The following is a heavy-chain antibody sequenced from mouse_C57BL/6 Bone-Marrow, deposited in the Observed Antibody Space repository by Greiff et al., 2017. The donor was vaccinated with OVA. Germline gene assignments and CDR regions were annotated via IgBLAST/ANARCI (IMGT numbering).Heavy chain of an antibody. J-gene: IGHJ1*03. CDR2: IWTGGGT. CDR3: ARNSNYVRWYVDV. CDR1: GFSLTSYA. D-gene: IGHD2-5*01. V-gene: IGHV2-9-1*01. Sequence: VMLVESGPGLVAPSQSLSITCTVSGFSLTSYAISWVRPPPGKGLEWLGVIWTGGGTNYNSALKSRLSISKDNSKSQVFLIMNSLQTDDTARYYGARNSNYVRWYVDVCGTGTTVTVSS.